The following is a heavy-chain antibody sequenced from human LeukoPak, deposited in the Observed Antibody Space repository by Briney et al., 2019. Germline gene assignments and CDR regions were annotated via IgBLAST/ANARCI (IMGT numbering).Heavy chain of an antibody. CDR2: IYHSGST. CDR3: ARARIIAAAEAASNWFDP. V-gene: IGHV4-30-2*01. J-gene: IGHJ5*02. CDR1: GGSISSGGYS. D-gene: IGHD6-13*01. Sequence: SETLSLTCAVSGGSISSGGYSWSWIRQPPGKGLEWIVYIYHSGSTYYNPSLKSRVTISVDRSKNQFSLKLSSVTAADTAVYYCARARIIAAAEAASNWFDPWGQGTLVTVSS.